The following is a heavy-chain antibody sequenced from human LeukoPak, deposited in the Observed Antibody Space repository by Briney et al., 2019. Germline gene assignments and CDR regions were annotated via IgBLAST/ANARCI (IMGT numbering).Heavy chain of an antibody. CDR3: ARVSYSSGQNYYYYGMDV. D-gene: IGHD6-19*01. CDR2: TYYRSKWYN. V-gene: IGHV6-1*01. CDR1: GDSVSSNSAA. J-gene: IGHJ6*02. Sequence: SQTLSLTCAISGDSVSSNSAAWDWIRQSPSRGLEWLGRTYYRSKWYNDYAVSVKSRITINPDTSKNQFSLQLNSVTPEDTAVYYCARVSYSSGQNYYYYGMDVWGQGTTVTVSS.